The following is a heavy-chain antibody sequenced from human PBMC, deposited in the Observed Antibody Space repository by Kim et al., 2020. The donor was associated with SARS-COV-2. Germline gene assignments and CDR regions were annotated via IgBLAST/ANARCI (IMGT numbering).Heavy chain of an antibody. Sequence: SETLSLTCTVSGGSISSSSYYWGWIRQPPGKGLEWIGSIYYSGSTYYNPSLKSRVTISVDTSKNQFSLKLSSVTAADTAVYYCARLANYYGSGRSFDYWGQGTLVTVSS. CDR2: IYYSGST. J-gene: IGHJ4*02. CDR3: ARLANYYGSGRSFDY. CDR1: GGSISSSSYY. D-gene: IGHD3-10*01. V-gene: IGHV4-39*01.